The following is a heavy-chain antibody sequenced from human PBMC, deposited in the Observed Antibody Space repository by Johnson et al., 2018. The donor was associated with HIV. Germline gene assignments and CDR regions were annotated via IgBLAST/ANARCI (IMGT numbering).Heavy chain of an antibody. CDR2: ISHDGSHK. V-gene: IGHV3-30*03. Sequence: QVQLVESGGGVVQPGRSLRLSCAASGFTFSSMHWDRQAPGKGLEWVAVISHDGSHKYYADSVKGRFSLSRDISKNMLYLQMHSLRGDDTGHYLPASSALELGDNVRGLLGLRWAVWG. CDR1: GFTFSS. CDR3: ASSALELGDNVRGLLGLRWAV. J-gene: IGHJ6*02. D-gene: IGHD3-10*02.